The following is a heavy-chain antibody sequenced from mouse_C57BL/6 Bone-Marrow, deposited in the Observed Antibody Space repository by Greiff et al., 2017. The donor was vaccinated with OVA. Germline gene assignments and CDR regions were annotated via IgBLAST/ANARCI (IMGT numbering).Heavy chain of an antibody. D-gene: IGHD2-3*01. V-gene: IGHV1-54*01. CDR1: GYAFTNYL. J-gene: IGHJ3*01. Sequence: QVQLQQSGAELVRPGTSVKVSCKASGYAFTNYLIEWVKQRPGQGLEWIGVINPGSGGTNYNEKFKGKATLTADKSSSTAYMQLSSLTSEVSAVYFCARGGYYSFAYWGQGTLVTVSA. CDR2: INPGSGGT. CDR3: ARGGYYSFAY.